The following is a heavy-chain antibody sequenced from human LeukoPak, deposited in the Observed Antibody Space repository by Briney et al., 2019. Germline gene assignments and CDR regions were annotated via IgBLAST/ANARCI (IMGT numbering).Heavy chain of an antibody. D-gene: IGHD1-14*01. CDR3: ARVTSRLGWFDP. J-gene: IGHJ5*02. CDR2: IYHSGST. Sequence: SGTLSHTCTVSGYSISSGYYWGWIRQPPGKGLEWIGSIYHSGSTYYKPSLKSRVTISVDTSKNQFSLKLRSVTAADTAVYYCARVTSRLGWFDPWGQGTLVTVSS. CDR1: GYSISSGYY. V-gene: IGHV4-38-2*02.